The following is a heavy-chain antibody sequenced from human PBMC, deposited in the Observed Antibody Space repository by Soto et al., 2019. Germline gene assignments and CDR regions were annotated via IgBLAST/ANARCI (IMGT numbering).Heavy chain of an antibody. J-gene: IGHJ4*02. Sequence: GGSLRLSCAASGFTFSNYAMSWVRQAPGKGLEWVSIISAGGGSTYYADSVQGRFTISRDNSKNTLYLQMNGLRAEDTAVYYCAKLRAAAKRYFDYWGQGTLVTVSS. CDR2: ISAGGGST. V-gene: IGHV3-23*01. D-gene: IGHD2-15*01. CDR3: AKLRAAAKRYFDY. CDR1: GFTFSNYA.